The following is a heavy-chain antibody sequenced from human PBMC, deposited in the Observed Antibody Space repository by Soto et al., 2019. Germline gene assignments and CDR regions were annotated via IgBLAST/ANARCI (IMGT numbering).Heavy chain of an antibody. CDR2: IIPILGIA. J-gene: IGHJ3*02. CDR3: ARACGGDCSNAFGI. D-gene: IGHD2-21*02. CDR1: GGTFSSYT. V-gene: IGHV1-69*02. Sequence: QVQLVQSGAEVKKPGSSVKVSCKASGGTFSSYTISWVRQAPGQGLEWMGRIIPILGIANYAQKFQGRVTITADKSTSTAYMELSSLRSEDTAVYYCARACGGDCSNAFGIWGQGTMVTVSS.